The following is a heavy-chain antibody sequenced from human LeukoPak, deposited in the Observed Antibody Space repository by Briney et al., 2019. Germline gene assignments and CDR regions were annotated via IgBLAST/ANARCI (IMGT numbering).Heavy chain of an antibody. CDR1: GYTFTSYG. V-gene: IGHV1-18*01. D-gene: IGHD3-22*01. CDR3: ARDRYYYDSSGQLGVFDI. CDR2: ISAYNGNT. J-gene: IGHJ3*02. Sequence: ASVKVSCKASGYTFTSYGISWVRQAPGQGLEWMGWISAYNGNTNYAQKLQGRVTMTTDTSTSTAYMELRSLRSDDTAVYYCARDRYYYDSSGQLGVFDIWGQGTMVAVSS.